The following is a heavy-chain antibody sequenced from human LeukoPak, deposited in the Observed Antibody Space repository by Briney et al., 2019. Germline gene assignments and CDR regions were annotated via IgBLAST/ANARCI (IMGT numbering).Heavy chain of an antibody. CDR1: GYSFTSYW. Sequence: GESLKISCKGSGYSFTSYWIGWVRQMPGKGLEWMGIIYPGDSDTRYSPSFQGQVTISADKSISTAYLQWSSLKASDTAMYYCARLQKSYRYTLNGYFDYWGQGTLVTVSS. V-gene: IGHV5-51*01. D-gene: IGHD3-16*02. J-gene: IGHJ4*02. CDR2: IYPGDSDT. CDR3: ARLQKSYRYTLNGYFDY.